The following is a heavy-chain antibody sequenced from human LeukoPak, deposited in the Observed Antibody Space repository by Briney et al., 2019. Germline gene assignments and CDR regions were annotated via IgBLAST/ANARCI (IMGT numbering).Heavy chain of an antibody. CDR3: ARDNIHGSDEGDFDY. Sequence: SQTLSLTCAISGDSVSSNSAAWNWITQSPSRGLEWLGRTYYRSKWYNDYAVSVKSRITINPNTSKNQFSLQLNSVIREDTAVYYCARDNIHGSDEGDFDYWGQGTLVTVSS. J-gene: IGHJ4*02. V-gene: IGHV6-1*01. CDR2: TYYRSKWYN. D-gene: IGHD1-26*01. CDR1: GDSVSSNSAA.